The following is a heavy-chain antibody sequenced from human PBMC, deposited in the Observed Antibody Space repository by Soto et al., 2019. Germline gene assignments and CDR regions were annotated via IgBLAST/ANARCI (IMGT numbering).Heavy chain of an antibody. D-gene: IGHD6-13*01. CDR3: ARRGYSISLSYYYFYGMVV. V-gene: IGHV1-8*01. J-gene: IGHJ6*02. CDR2: MNPNSGNT. Sequence: QVQLVQSGAEVKKPGASVKVSCKASGYTFTSYDINWVRQATGQGLEWMGWMNPNSGNTGDAQKAPGRVTTPSHTSISTAYMELSTLRSEDTALYYCARRGYSISLSYYYFYGMVVWGHGTTVTVSS. CDR1: GYTFTSYD.